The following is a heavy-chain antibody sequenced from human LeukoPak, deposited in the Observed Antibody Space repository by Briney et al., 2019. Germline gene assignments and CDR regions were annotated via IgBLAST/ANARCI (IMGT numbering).Heavy chain of an antibody. CDR3: ARVERASGSYFYGMDV. CDR1: GFTFSSYG. J-gene: IGHJ6*02. V-gene: IGHV3-48*04. Sequence: GGSLRLSCAASGFTFSSYGMNWVRQAPGKGLEWISYIRGSDSTTYYADSVKGRFTISRDNAKNSLYLQMNSLRAEDTAVYYCARVERASGSYFYGMDVWGQGTTVTVSS. CDR2: IRGSDSTT. D-gene: IGHD3-10*01.